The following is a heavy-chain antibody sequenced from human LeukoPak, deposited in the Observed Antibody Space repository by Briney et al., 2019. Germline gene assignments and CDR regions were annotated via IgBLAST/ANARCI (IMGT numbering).Heavy chain of an antibody. V-gene: IGHV4-34*01. CDR2: INHSGST. CDR1: GGSFSGYY. D-gene: IGHD3-22*01. J-gene: IGHJ4*02. CDR3: ARGRRTKEDYDSSGYYGY. Sequence: SETLSLTCAVYGGSFSGYYWSWIRQPPGKGLEWIREINHSGSTNYNPSLKSRVTISVDTSKNQFSLKLSSVTAADTAVYYCARGRRTKEDYDSSGYYGYWGQGTLVTVSS.